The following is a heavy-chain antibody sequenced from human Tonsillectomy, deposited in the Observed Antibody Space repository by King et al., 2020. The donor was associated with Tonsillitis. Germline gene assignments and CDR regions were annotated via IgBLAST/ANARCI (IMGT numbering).Heavy chain of an antibody. CDR2: IYWDDDK. J-gene: IGHJ6*02. CDR1: GFSLSFSGEG. Sequence: TLQESGPTLVKPTQTLTLTCTFSGFSLSFSGEGVGWIRQPPGKALEWLTLIYWDDDKRYSPSLKNRLTITKDTSKNQVVLTMTNMDPVDTATYYCVYKEGGPRWQQSTYFDYYTMDVWGQGTTVTVSS. D-gene: IGHD5-24*01. CDR3: VYKEGGPRWQQSTYFDYYTMDV. V-gene: IGHV2-5*02.